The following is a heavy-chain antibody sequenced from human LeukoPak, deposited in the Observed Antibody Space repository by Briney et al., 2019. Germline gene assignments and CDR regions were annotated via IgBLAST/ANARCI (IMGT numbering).Heavy chain of an antibody. J-gene: IGHJ6*02. Sequence: PGGSLRLSCAASGFTFSSYAMSWVRQAPGKGLEWVSAISGSGGSTYYADSAKGRFTISRDNSKNTLYLQMNSLRAEDTGVYYCAKDLQACYYYYGRDVWGQGTTVTVSS. CDR1: GFTFSSYA. V-gene: IGHV3-23*01. CDR3: AKDLQACYYYYGRDV. CDR2: ISGSGGST.